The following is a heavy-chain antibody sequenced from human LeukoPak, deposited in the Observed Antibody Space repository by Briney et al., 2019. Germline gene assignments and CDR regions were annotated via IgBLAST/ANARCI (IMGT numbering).Heavy chain of an antibody. D-gene: IGHD6-19*01. CDR2: IYYSGST. CDR1: GGSISSSSYY. V-gene: IGHV4-39*01. CDR3: ARLIWAAGTGGWFDP. Sequence: PSETLSLTCTVSGGSISSSSYYWGWIRQPPGKGLEWIGSIYYSGSTYYNPSLKSRVTISVDTSKNQFSLKLSSVTAADTAVYYCARLIWAAGTGGWFDPWGQGTLVTVSS. J-gene: IGHJ5*02.